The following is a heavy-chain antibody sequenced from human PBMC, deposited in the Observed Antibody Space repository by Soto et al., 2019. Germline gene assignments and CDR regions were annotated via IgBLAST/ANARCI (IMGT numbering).Heavy chain of an antibody. D-gene: IGHD6-13*01. CDR1: GYTFTGYY. V-gene: IGHV1-2*04. CDR2: INPNSGGT. J-gene: IGHJ4*02. Sequence: QVQLVQSGAEVKKPGASVKVSCKASGYTFTGYYMHWVRQAPGQGLEWMGWINPNSGGTNYAQKLQGWVTMTRDTSISTAYMELSRLRSDDTAVYYCARGYSIRYYFDYWGQGTLVTVSS. CDR3: ARGYSIRYYFDY.